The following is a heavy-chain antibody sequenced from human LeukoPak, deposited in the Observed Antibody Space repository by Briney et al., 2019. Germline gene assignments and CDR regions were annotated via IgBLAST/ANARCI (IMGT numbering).Heavy chain of an antibody. CDR3: AKGRVVAGTKSLTYNWFDP. D-gene: IGHD6-19*01. CDR1: GGTFSSYA. CDR2: INPNSGGT. J-gene: IGHJ5*02. Sequence: VSVKVSCKASGGTFSSYAISWVRQAPGQGLEWMGWINPNSGGTKYAQKFQGRVTMTRDTSISTAYMGLSRLRSDDTAVYYCAKGRVVAGTKSLTYNWFDPWGQGTLVTVSS. V-gene: IGHV1-2*02.